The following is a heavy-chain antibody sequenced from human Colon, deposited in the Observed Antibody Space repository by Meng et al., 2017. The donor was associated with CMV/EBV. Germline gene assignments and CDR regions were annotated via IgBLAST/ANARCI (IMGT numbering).Heavy chain of an antibody. CDR2: IKQDGSEK. J-gene: IGHJ4*02. CDR1: GFTFSTYW. D-gene: IGHD3-16*02. Sequence: GGSLRLSCAASGFTFSTYWMSWVRQAPGKGLEWVANIKQDGSEKYYVDSVKGRFTISRDDSKNTMYLQMNRLRPEDTALYYCAKGGGSYRAEYWGQGTLVTVSS. CDR3: AKGGGSYRAEY. V-gene: IGHV3-7*01.